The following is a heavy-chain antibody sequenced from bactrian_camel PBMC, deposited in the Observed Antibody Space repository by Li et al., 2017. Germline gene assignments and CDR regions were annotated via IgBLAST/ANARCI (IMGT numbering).Heavy chain of an antibody. J-gene: IGHJ4*01. D-gene: IGHD1*01. CDR1: GYTYSSYC. CDR2: IDSDGST. V-gene: IGHV3S26*01. Sequence: HVQLVESGGGSVQAGGSLRLSCAASGYTYSSYCMGWFRQAPGKEREGVAAIDSDGSTSYADSVKGRFTISKDNAKNTLTLEMNNLNPEDTALYICAADFGTGCYSRSWPRPNYQYWGQGTQVTVS. CDR3: AADFGTGCYSRSWPRPNYQY.